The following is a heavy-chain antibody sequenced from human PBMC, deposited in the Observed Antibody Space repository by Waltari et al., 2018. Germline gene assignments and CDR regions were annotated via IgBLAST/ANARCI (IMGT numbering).Heavy chain of an antibody. D-gene: IGHD1-26*01. CDR3: ASGTALDY. V-gene: IGHV3-7*01. CDR2: MNQDGSEI. CDR1: GFTFSNYW. J-gene: IGHJ4*02. Sequence: EVQLVESGGGLVQPGGSLRLSCTVSGFTFSNYWMTWVRQAPGKGLEWVANMNQDGSEIYYVDSVKGRFTISRDNGKKSLYLQMNSLRVEDTAAYYCASGTALDYWGQGTLVTVSS.